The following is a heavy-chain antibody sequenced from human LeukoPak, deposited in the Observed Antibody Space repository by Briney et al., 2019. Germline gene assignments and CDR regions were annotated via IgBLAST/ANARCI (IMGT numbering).Heavy chain of an antibody. CDR1: GGSISSSSYY. D-gene: IGHD5-12*01. CDR2: IYYSGST. V-gene: IGHV4-39*07. Sequence: SETLSLTCTVSGGSISSSSYYWGWIRQPPGKGLEWIGSIYYSGSTFYNPSLKSRVAISVDTSKNQFSLKLSSVTAADTAVYYCAREGGYDFDYYYMDVWGKGTTVTVSS. CDR3: AREGGYDFDYYYMDV. J-gene: IGHJ6*03.